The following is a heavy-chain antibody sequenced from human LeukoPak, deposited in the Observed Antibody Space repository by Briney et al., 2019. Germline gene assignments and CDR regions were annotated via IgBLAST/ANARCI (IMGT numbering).Heavy chain of an antibody. CDR1: GFTFSIYA. J-gene: IGHJ4*02. CDR2: IKPDGNEK. D-gene: IGHD6-6*01. CDR3: AKTGGLEQLVPWGY. Sequence: QPGGSLRLSCAASGFTFSIYAMSWVRQAPGQGLEWVADIKPDGNEKNYVDSVKGRFTVSRDNAENSLFLQMNSLRAEDTAVYYCAKTGGLEQLVPWGYWGQGTLVTVSS. V-gene: IGHV3-7*01.